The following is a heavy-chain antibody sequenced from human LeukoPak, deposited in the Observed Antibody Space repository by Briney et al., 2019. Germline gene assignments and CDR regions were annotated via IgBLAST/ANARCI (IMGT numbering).Heavy chain of an antibody. D-gene: IGHD2-2*01. V-gene: IGHV3-23*01. J-gene: IGHJ4*02. CDR2: ISGSGGST. Sequence: WGSLRLSCAALWYPFTTYAMSWVRQAPGKGLEWVSAISGSGGSTYYADSVKGRFTISRDNSKNTLYLQMNSLRAEDTAVYYCAKDRPQERYCSSTRCHAVLNWGQGTLVTVSS. CDR1: WYPFTTYA. CDR3: AKDRPQERYCSSTRCHAVLN.